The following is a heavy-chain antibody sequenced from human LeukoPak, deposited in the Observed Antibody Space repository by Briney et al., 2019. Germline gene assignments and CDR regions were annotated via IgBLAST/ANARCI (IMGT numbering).Heavy chain of an antibody. D-gene: IGHD3-10*01. CDR3: AANSADYNTLGSSYKV. Sequence: SETLSLTCTVSGGFISSYYWSWIRQPPGKGLEWIGYIYYSGSTNYNPSLKSRVTISVDTSKNQFSLKLNSVTAADTAVFYCAANSADYNTLGSSYKVWGQGTLVTVSS. CDR2: IYYSGST. J-gene: IGHJ4*02. CDR1: GGFISSYY. V-gene: IGHV4-59*08.